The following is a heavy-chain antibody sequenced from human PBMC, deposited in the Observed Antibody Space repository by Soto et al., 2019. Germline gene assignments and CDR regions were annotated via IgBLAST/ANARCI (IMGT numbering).Heavy chain of an antibody. Sequence: GGSLRLSCAASGFTFSNAWMNWVRQAPGKGLEYVSGIGSNGVGTYYANSVQGRFTISRDNSKNTVYLQMNSLRAEDTAVYYCARDRYSSGWDYWGQGTLVTVSS. CDR2: IGSNGVGT. J-gene: IGHJ4*02. V-gene: IGHV3-64*01. CDR3: ARDRYSSGWDY. D-gene: IGHD6-19*01. CDR1: GFTFSNAW.